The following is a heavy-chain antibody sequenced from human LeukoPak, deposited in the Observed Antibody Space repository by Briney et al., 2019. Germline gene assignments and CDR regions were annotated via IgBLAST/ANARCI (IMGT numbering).Heavy chain of an antibody. Sequence: SQTLSLTCTVSGGSISSGSYSWSWIRQPAGKGLEWIGRIYTSGSTNYNPSLKSRVTISVDTSKNRFSLRLSSVTAADTAVYYCATSGPAAHDAFDIWGQGTMVTVSS. V-gene: IGHV4-61*02. CDR3: ATSGPAAHDAFDI. J-gene: IGHJ3*02. CDR1: GGSISSGSYS. D-gene: IGHD2-2*01. CDR2: IYTSGST.